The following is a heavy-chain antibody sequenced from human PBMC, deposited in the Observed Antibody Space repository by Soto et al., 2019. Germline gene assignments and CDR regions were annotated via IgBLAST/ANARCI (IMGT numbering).Heavy chain of an antibody. CDR3: ARNKGYYGSGSYYGY. D-gene: IGHD3-10*01. J-gene: IGHJ4*02. CDR1: GFTFSSYG. V-gene: IGHV3-33*01. CDR2: IWYDGSNK. Sequence: QVQLVESGGGVVQPGRSLRLSCAASGFTFSSYGMHWVRQAPGKGLEWVAVIWYDGSNKYYADSVEGRFTISRDNSKNTLYLQMNSLRAEDTAVYYCARNKGYYGSGSYYGYWGQGTLVTVSS.